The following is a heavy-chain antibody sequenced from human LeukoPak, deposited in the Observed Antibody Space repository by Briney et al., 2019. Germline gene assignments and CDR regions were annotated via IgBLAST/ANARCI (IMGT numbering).Heavy chain of an antibody. V-gene: IGHV4-39*01. D-gene: IGHD3-22*01. CDR2: IYYSGSA. Sequence: SETLSLTCTVSGGSISSSSYYWGWIRQPPGKGLEWIGSIYYSGSAYHNPSLKSRVTISVDTSKNQFSLKLSSVTAADTAVYYCARRDSSGQNLDYWGQGTLVTVSS. CDR1: GGSISSSSYY. CDR3: ARRDSSGQNLDY. J-gene: IGHJ4*02.